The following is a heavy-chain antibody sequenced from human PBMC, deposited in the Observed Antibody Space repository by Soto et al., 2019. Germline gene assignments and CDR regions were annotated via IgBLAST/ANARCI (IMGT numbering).Heavy chain of an antibody. CDR3: AAAYYYDSSGYYYGDDALDI. V-gene: IGHV3-7*03. J-gene: IGHJ3*02. CDR2: IKHDGTET. D-gene: IGHD3-22*01. Sequence: EVQLVESGGALVQPGGSLRLSCAASGFSFTNYWMKWVRQAPGKGLEWVANIKHDGTETYYVDSVKGRFTISRDNARNELYLYMNSLRADDTAVYYCAAAYYYDSSGYYYGDDALDIWGQGTMVTVSS. CDR1: GFSFTNYW.